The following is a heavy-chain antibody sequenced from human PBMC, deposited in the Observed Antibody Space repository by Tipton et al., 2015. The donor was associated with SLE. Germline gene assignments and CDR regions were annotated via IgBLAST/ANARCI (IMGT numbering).Heavy chain of an antibody. CDR2: INHSGST. D-gene: IGHD5-24*01. V-gene: IGHV4-34*01. CDR1: GGPFSGYY. CDR3: ARDGYNSNY. Sequence: TLSLTCAVYGGPFSGYYWSWIRQPPGKGLEWIGEINHSGSTNYNPSLKSRVTISVDTSKNQFSLKLSSVTAADTAVYYCARDGYNSNYWGQGTLVTVSS. J-gene: IGHJ4*02.